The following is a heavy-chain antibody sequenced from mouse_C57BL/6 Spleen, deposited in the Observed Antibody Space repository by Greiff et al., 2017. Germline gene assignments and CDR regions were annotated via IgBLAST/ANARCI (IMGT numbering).Heavy chain of an antibody. CDR3: ASGGQVDD. V-gene: IGHV3-6*01. D-gene: IGHD6-1*01. Sequence: EVQLLESGPGLVKPSQSLSLTCSVTGYSITSGSYWNWLRQFPGNKLEWMGYIGYDGSNNYNPSLKNRISITRDTSKNQFFLKLNSVNTEDTATYYCASGGQVDDWGKGTTLTVSS. CDR1: GYSITSGSY. CDR2: IGYDGSN. J-gene: IGHJ2*01.